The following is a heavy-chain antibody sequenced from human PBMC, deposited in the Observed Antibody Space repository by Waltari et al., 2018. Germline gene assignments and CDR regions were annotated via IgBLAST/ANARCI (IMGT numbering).Heavy chain of an antibody. CDR1: DDSFNDYY. CDR3: ARDESTGYFDS. D-gene: IGHD1-1*01. Sequence: QVQLQESGPGLVKPSETLSLTCTISDDSFNDYYWCWIRQPPGKGLEWLGYIDYSGSTDSSPSFKSRVTMSIDTSKNQFSLNLSSVSAADTAVYYCARDESTGYFDSWVQGTLVTVSS. V-gene: IGHV4-59*01. CDR2: IDYSGST. J-gene: IGHJ4*02.